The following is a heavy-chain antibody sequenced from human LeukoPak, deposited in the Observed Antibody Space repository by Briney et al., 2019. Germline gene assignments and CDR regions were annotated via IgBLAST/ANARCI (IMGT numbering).Heavy chain of an antibody. J-gene: IGHJ4*02. Sequence: SETLSLTCTVSGGSISSSSYYWGWIRQPPGKGLEWIGSIYYSGSTYYNPSLKSRVTISVDTSKNQFSLKLSSVTAADTAVYYCANTNPYSSGWYDPLLFWEGWGQGTLVTVSS. CDR3: ANTNPYSSGWYDPLLFWEG. V-gene: IGHV4-39*07. CDR1: GGSISSSSYY. CDR2: IYYSGST. D-gene: IGHD6-19*01.